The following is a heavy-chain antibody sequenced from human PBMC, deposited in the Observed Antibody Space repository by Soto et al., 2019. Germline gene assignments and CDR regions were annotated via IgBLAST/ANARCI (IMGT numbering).Heavy chain of an antibody. CDR2: IYSGGGT. CDR3: ANYYGLDV. J-gene: IGHJ6*02. V-gene: IGHV3-53*02. Sequence: EVQLVETGGGLIQPGGSLRLTCAAAGFTVSSNYMTWVRQAPGKGLEWVSVIYSGGGTNYADSVRGRFTISRDNSENTVYLQMNGLRAEDTAVYYCANYYGLDVWGQGTTVTVSS. CDR1: GFTVSSNY.